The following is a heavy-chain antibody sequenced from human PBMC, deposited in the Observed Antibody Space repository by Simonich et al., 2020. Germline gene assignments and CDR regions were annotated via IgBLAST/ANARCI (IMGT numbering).Heavy chain of an antibody. V-gene: IGHV4-59*08. J-gene: IGHJ4*02. CDR1: GGSIRSYY. D-gene: IGHD5-12*01. Sequence: QVQLQESGPGLVKPSETLSLTCTVSGGSIRSYYWSWIRQPPGKGLEWSGYIYYSGSTNYNPSPKSRVTISVDTSKNQFSLKLSSVTAADTAVYYCARHDRWLQFYFDYWGQGTLVTVSS. CDR3: ARHDRWLQFYFDY. CDR2: IYYSGST.